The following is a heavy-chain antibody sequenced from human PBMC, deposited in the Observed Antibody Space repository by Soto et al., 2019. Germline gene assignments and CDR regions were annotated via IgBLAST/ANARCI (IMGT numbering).Heavy chain of an antibody. CDR1: GFTFSSYG. CDR2: IWYDGSNK. CDR3: ARGGGNDAFDI. J-gene: IGHJ3*02. D-gene: IGHD3-10*01. V-gene: IGHV3-33*01. Sequence: QVQLVESGGGVVQPGRSLRLSCAASGFTFSSYGMHWVRQAPGKGLEWVAVIWYDGSNKYYADSVKGRFTISRDNSKNTRYLQMNSLRAEDTAVYYCARGGGNDAFDIWGQGTMVTVSS.